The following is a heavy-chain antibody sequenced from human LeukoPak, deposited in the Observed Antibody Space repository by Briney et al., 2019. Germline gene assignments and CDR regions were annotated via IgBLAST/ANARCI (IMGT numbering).Heavy chain of an antibody. CDR3: VREVGRPKTFYFDS. J-gene: IGHJ4*02. CDR1: GFTFSSYS. V-gene: IGHV3-48*04. Sequence: GGSLRLSCAASGFTFSSYSMNWVRQAPGKGLEWVSYISSSSSTIYYADSVQGRFTISRDNAKNSLYLQMSSLRVDDTAMYYCVREVGRPKTFYFDSWGRGTPVTVSS. D-gene: IGHD3-16*01. CDR2: ISSSSSTI.